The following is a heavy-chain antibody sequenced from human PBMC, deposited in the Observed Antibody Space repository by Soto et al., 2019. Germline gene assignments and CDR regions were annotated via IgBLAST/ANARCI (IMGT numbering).Heavy chain of an antibody. CDR1: VGTFSSYA. Sequence: VKVSCKATVGTFSSYASSWVRQAPGQGREWMGGIIPMFGTANFAQKFQGRVTITADKSTSTAYMELSSLRSQETAVYYCARAPHYYDSSGYSPDAFDIWGQGTMVTVSS. D-gene: IGHD3-22*01. J-gene: IGHJ3*02. V-gene: IGHV1-69*06. CDR3: ARAPHYYDSSGYSPDAFDI. CDR2: IIPMFGTA.